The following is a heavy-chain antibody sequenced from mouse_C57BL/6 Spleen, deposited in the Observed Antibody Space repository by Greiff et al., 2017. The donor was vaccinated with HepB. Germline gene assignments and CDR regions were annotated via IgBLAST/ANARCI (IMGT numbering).Heavy chain of an antibody. D-gene: IGHD1-1*01. J-gene: IGHJ1*03. CDR3: ARSDTTVEDWYFDV. V-gene: IGHV1-82*01. Sequence: VKLMESGPELVKPGASVKISCKASGYAFSSSWMNWVKQRPGKGLEWIGRIYPGDGDTNYNGKFKGKATLTADKSSSTAYMQLSSLTSEDSAVYFCARSDTTVEDWYFDVWGTGTTVTVSS. CDR2: IYPGDGDT. CDR1: GYAFSSSW.